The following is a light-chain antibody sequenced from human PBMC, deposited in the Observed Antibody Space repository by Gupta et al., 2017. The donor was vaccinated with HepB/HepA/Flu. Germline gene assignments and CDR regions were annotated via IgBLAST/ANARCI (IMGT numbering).Light chain of an antibody. CDR1: NIGTKG. Sequence: SYVLTQPPSVSVAPGKTASITCGGNNIGTKGVHWYQQMPGQAPVMVIYNDSDRPSGIRERFSGSNSGSTATLTISRVEAGDEAEYYCQVWDSSDDSAVFGGGTKLTVL. CDR3: QVWDSSDDSAV. J-gene: IGLJ2*01. CDR2: NDS. V-gene: IGLV3-21*04.